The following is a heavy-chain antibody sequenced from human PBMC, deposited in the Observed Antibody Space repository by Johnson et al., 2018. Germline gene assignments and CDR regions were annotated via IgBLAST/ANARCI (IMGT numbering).Heavy chain of an antibody. V-gene: IGHV3-7*01. J-gene: IGHJ1*01. Sequence: VQLLESGGGVVQPGRSLRLSCAASGFTFSTYAMHWVRQAPGKGLEWVAIIKQDGSEKYDVDSVKGRFTISRDNAKNSLYLQMNSLRAEDTAVYYCARESGGHWGQGTLVTVSS. D-gene: IGHD6-25*01. CDR3: ARESGGH. CDR2: IKQDGSEK. CDR1: GFTFSTYA.